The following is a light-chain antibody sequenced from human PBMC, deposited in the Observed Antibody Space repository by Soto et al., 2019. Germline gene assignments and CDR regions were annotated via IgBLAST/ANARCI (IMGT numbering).Light chain of an antibody. CDR3: QQYASSTWT. CDR1: QSVSSFY. V-gene: IGKV3-20*01. J-gene: IGKJ1*01. CDR2: GAS. Sequence: EIVLTQSPGTLSLSPGERVTLSCRASQSVSSFYLAWYQQKPGQAPRLLIYGASSRATGIPDRFRGGGSGTDFTLTISRLEPEDSAVYCCQQYASSTWTFGQGTKVDIK.